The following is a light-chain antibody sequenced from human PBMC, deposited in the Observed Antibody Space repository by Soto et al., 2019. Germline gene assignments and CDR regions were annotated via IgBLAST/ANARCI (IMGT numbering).Light chain of an antibody. V-gene: IGLV1-47*01. CDR3: AAWDDSLSGFYV. CDR1: SSNIGSNY. J-gene: IGLJ1*01. CDR2: RNN. Sequence: QAVVTQPPSASGTPGQRVTISCSGSSSNIGSNYVYWYQQLPGTAPKLLIYRNNQRPSGVPDRFSGSKSGTSASLAISGLRSEDEVDYYCAAWDDSLSGFYVFGTGTKLTVL.